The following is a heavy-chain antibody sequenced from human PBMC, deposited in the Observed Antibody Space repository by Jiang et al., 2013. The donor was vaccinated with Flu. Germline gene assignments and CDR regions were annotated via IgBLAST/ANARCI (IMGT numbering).Heavy chain of an antibody. Sequence: SGAEVKKPGASVKVSCKASGYTFTSYAMHWVRQAPGQRLEWMGWINAGNGNTKYSQKFQGRVTITRDTSASTAYMELSSLRSEDTAVYYCARGESIAVAGTHYYGMDVWGKGPGHRLL. CDR3: ARGESIAVAGTHYYGMDV. CDR2: INAGNGNT. D-gene: IGHD6-19*01. J-gene: IGHJ6*04. V-gene: IGHV1-3*01. CDR1: GYTFTSYA.